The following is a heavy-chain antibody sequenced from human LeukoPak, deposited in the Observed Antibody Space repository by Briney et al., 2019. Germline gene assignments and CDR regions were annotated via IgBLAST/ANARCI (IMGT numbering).Heavy chain of an antibody. CDR2: ISWNSGSI. CDR1: GFTFDDYA. CDR3: AKATGYSSGWVDY. V-gene: IGHV3-9*01. D-gene: IGHD6-19*01. J-gene: IGHJ4*02. Sequence: PGRSLRLSCAASGFTFDDYAMHWVRQALGKGLEWVSGISWNSGSIGYADSVKGRFTISRDNAKNSLYLQMNSLRAEDTALYYCAKATGYSSGWVDYWGQGTLVTVSS.